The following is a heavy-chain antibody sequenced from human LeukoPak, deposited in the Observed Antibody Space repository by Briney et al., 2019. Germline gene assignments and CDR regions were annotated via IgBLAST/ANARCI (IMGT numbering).Heavy chain of an antibody. Sequence: ASVKVSCKASGYTFTSYDINWVRQATGQGLEWMGWMNPNSGNTGYAQKFQGRVTMTRNTSISTAYMELSSLRSEDTAVYYCARGTPPRGDFWSGYYDPRFDYWGQGTLVTVSS. V-gene: IGHV1-8*01. CDR3: ARGTPPRGDFWSGYYDPRFDY. CDR1: GYTFTSYD. CDR2: MNPNSGNT. D-gene: IGHD3-3*01. J-gene: IGHJ4*02.